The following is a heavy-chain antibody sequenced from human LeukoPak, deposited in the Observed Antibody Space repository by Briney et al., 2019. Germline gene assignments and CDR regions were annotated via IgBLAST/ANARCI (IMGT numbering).Heavy chain of an antibody. CDR2: IYTSGST. Sequence: SETLSLTCTVSGGSISSGSYYWSWIRQPAGKGLEWIGRIYTSGSTNYNPSLKSRVTISVDTSKNQFSLKLSSVTAADTAVYYCARVPGGALNWFDPWGQGTLVTVSS. CDR3: ARVPGGALNWFDP. J-gene: IGHJ5*02. CDR1: GGSISSGSYY. D-gene: IGHD1-1*01. V-gene: IGHV4-61*02.